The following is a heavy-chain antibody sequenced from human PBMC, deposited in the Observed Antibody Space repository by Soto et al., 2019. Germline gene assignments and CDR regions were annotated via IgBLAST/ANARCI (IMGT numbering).Heavy chain of an antibody. V-gene: IGHV3-30*18. J-gene: IGHJ6*02. CDR1: GFSFSSYG. CDR3: VKDGSSGWPYYYGMDV. D-gene: IGHD6-19*01. CDR2: ISYDGRNK. Sequence: SLRLSCAAPGFSFSSYGMHWVRQAPGKGLEWVAVISYDGRNKYYADSVKGRFTISRDNSENTLYLQMSSLRPEDTAVYYCVKDGSSGWPYYYGMDVWGQGTTVTVSS.